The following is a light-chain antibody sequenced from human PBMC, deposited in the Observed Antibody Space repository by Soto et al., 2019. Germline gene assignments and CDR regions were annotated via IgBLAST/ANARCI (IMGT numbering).Light chain of an antibody. V-gene: IGLV2-14*01. J-gene: IGLJ3*02. CDR2: EVN. CDR3: SSYTSSNPLV. Sequence: QSALTQPASVSGSPGQSITISCTGTSSDVGGYNFVSWYQQHPGKAPKLMIYEVNKRPSGVSNRFSRSKSANTASLTISWLQAEVEADYYCSSYTSSNPLVFGGGTHLTVL. CDR1: SSDVGGYNF.